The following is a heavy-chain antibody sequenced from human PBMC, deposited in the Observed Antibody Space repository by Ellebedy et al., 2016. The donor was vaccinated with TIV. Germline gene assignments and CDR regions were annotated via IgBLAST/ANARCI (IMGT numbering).Heavy chain of an antibody. CDR1: GGSFSGHY. D-gene: IGHD3-9*01. J-gene: IGHJ6*02. CDR3: ARERYDFLTGYTYGLDV. V-gene: IGHV4-59*11. Sequence: SETLSLTCAVYGGSFSGHYWSWVRQPPGKGLEWIGYIHYSGSTNYNPSLKRRVSVSVDTSKNQFSLKLHSVPAADTAVYYCARERYDFLTGYTYGLDVWGQGTTVTVSS. CDR2: IHYSGST.